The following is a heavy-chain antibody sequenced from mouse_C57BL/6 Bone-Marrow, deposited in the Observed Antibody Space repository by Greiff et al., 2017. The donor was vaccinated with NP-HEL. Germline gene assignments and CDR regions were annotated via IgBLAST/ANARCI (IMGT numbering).Heavy chain of an antibody. CDR2: IDPETGGT. CDR3: TRSHEGENAMDY. V-gene: IGHV1-15*01. J-gene: IGHJ4*01. Sequence: QVQLQQSGAELVRPGASVTLSCKASGYTFTDYEMHWVKQTPVHGLEWIGAIDPETGGTAYNPKFKGKAILTADKSSSTAYMELRSLTSEDSAIYYCTRSHEGENAMDYWGQGTSVTVSS. CDR1: GYTFTDYE.